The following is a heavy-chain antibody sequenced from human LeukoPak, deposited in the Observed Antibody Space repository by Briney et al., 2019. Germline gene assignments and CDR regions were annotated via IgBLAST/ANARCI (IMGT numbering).Heavy chain of an antibody. V-gene: IGHV3-11*04. CDR1: GFTFSDYY. D-gene: IGHD3-22*01. Sequence: GGSLRLSCAASGFTFSDYYMTRIRQAPGKGLEWISYISSSGTTIYYADSVKGRFTISRDNAKNSLYLQMNSLRVEDTAVYYCARAVTYYYDSTGYSPWGQGTLVTVSS. CDR2: ISSSGTTI. CDR3: ARAVTYYYDSTGYSP. J-gene: IGHJ5*02.